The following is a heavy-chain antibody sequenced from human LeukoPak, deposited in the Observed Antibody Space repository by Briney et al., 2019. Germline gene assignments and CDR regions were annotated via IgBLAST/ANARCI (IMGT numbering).Heavy chain of an antibody. J-gene: IGHJ4*02. D-gene: IGHD3-22*01. Sequence: PGRSLRLSCAASGFTFDDYAMHWVRQAPGKGLEWVSGICWNSGSIGYADSVKGRFTISRDNAKNSLYLQMNSLRAEDTALYYCAKDSFYDSSGYLDYWGQGTLVTVSS. CDR2: ICWNSGSI. CDR3: AKDSFYDSSGYLDY. CDR1: GFTFDDYA. V-gene: IGHV3-9*01.